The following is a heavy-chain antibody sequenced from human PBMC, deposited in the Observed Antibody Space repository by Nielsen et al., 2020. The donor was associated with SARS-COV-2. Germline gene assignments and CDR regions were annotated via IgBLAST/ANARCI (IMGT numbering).Heavy chain of an antibody. CDR1: GGSISSGDYY. J-gene: IGHJ4*02. V-gene: IGHV4-39*01. CDR3: ARQFRKHGYNWRSFDY. D-gene: IGHD5-24*01. CDR2: IGYSGDT. Sequence: GSLRLSCTVSGGSISSGDYYWSWIRQPPGKGLEWIGVIGYSGDTYYSPSLKSRVTISVDASKNQFSLMLTSSTASDTAMYYCARQFRKHGYNWRSFDYWGQGTLVTVSS.